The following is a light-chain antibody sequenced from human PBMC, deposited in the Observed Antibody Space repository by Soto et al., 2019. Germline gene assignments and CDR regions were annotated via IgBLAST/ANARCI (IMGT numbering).Light chain of an antibody. CDR1: QAIRTA. Sequence: AXQLTHAPCSLYASVGDRVTITCRSSQAIRTALGWYQQKPGKVPKLLIYAASILQSGVPSRFSGSGSGTDFTLTISSLQPEDFATYYCLLDFRYFWAFGQGTKVDIK. CDR3: LLDFRYFWA. J-gene: IGKJ1*01. CDR2: AAS. V-gene: IGKV1-6*01.